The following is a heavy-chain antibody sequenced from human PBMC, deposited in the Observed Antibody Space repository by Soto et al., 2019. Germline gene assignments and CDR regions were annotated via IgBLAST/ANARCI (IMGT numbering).Heavy chain of an antibody. V-gene: IGHV3-23*01. CDR3: ASGYCAGTGCLRIDV. CDR2: ITGSGGST. J-gene: IGHJ6*02. Sequence: EVQLLESGGGLVQPGGSLRLSCAASGFTFSSYSMNWVRQAPGKGLEWVSGITGSGGSTYYADSVKGRFTISRDNSENTLYLQMNSLRAEDTAVYYCASGYCAGTGCLRIDVWGQGTTVTVSS. D-gene: IGHD2-8*02. CDR1: GFTFSSYS.